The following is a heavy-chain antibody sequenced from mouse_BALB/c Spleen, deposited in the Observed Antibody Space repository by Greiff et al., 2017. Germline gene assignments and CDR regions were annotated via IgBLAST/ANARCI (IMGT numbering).Heavy chain of an antibody. D-gene: IGHD2-1*01. CDR1: GFTFSSFG. CDR2: ISSGSSTI. J-gene: IGHJ4*01. Sequence: EVKLMESGGGLVQPGGSRKLSCAASGFTFSSFGMHWVRQAPEKGLEWVAYISSGSSTIYYADTVKGRFTISRDNPKNTLFLQMTSLRSEDTAMYYCARSGGNYGYYAMDYWGQGTSVTVSS. CDR3: ARSGGNYGYYAMDY. V-gene: IGHV5-17*02.